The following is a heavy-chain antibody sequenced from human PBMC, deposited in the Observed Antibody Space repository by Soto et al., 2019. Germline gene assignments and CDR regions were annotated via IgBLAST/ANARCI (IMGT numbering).Heavy chain of an antibody. D-gene: IGHD1-26*01. J-gene: IGHJ4*02. CDR2: IGPESGAT. Sequence: ASVKVSCKASGYTFTGHYIHWVRQAPEQGPEWMGEIGPESGATRYAQRFQGRVTMTRDMSITTVYMELNNLSSDDTAVYYCGRGRSGQIVVFYWGQGTPVTVSS. CDR3: GRGRSGQIVVFY. CDR1: GYTFTGHY. V-gene: IGHV1-2*02.